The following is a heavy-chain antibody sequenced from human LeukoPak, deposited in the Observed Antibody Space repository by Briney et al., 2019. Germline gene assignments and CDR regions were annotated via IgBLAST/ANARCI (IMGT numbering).Heavy chain of an antibody. Sequence: SVKVSCKASGGTFSSYAISWVRQAPGQGLEWMGGIIPIFGTANYAQKFQSRVTIAADESTSTAYMELSSLRSEDTAVYYCARVPSRIGGYYFDYWGQGTLVTVSS. D-gene: IGHD3-3*01. CDR2: IIPIFGTA. CDR1: GGTFSSYA. V-gene: IGHV1-69*13. J-gene: IGHJ4*02. CDR3: ARVPSRIGGYYFDY.